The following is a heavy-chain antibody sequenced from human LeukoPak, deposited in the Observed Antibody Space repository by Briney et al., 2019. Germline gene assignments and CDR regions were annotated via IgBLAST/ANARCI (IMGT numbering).Heavy chain of an antibody. CDR3: AREGVTMVRGVINYFDY. D-gene: IGHD3-10*01. V-gene: IGHV3-20*04. CDR1: GFTFDDYG. J-gene: IGHJ4*02. CDR2: INWNGGST. Sequence: PGGSLRLSCAASGFTFDDYGMSWVRQAPGKGLEWVSGINWNGGSTGYADSVKGRFTISRDNAENFLYLQMNSLRAEDTALYYCAREGVTMVRGVINYFDYWGQGTLVTVSS.